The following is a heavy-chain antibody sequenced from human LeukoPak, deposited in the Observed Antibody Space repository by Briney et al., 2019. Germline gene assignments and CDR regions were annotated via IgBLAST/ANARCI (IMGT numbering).Heavy chain of an antibody. V-gene: IGHV3-64*01. D-gene: IGHD6-13*01. CDR1: GFTFSSYA. Sequence: GGSLRLSCAASGFTFSSYAMHWVRQAPGKGLEYVSAISSNGGSTYYANSVKGRFTISRDNSKNTLYLQMGSLRAEDMAVYYCAGSAAGTMGSFDYWGQGTLVTVSS. CDR2: ISSNGGST. CDR3: AGSAAGTMGSFDY. J-gene: IGHJ4*02.